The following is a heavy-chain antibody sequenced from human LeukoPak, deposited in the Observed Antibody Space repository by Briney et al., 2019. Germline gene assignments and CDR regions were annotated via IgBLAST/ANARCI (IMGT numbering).Heavy chain of an antibody. D-gene: IGHD1-26*01. V-gene: IGHV4-59*01. CDR3: ARVGSGSFDY. J-gene: IGHJ4*02. CDR2: VYYSGNA. Sequence: SETLSLTCTIPGGSISTYYWTWIRQPPGKGLEWIAYVYYSGNANYNPSLKSRVTISVDTSKNQFSLKLSSVTAADTAVYYCARVGSGSFDYWGQGTLVAVSS. CDR1: GGSISTYY.